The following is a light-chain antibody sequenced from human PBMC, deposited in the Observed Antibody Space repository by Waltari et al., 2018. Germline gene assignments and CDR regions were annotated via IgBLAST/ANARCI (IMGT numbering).Light chain of an antibody. CDR1: NIGSKS. Sequence: SYVLTQPPSVSVAPGQTARATRGGNNIGSKSVHWYQQRPGQAPILVLYDDSDRPSGIPDRFSGSNSGNTATLTISRVEAGDEADYYCQVWDGSTDVVFGGGTKLTVL. CDR3: QVWDGSTDVV. CDR2: DDS. V-gene: IGLV3-21*02. J-gene: IGLJ2*01.